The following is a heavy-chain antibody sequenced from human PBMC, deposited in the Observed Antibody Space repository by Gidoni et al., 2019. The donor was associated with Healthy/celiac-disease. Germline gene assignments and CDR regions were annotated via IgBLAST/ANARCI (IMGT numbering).Heavy chain of an antibody. J-gene: IGHJ6*02. V-gene: IGHV4-39*01. CDR2: IYYSGST. Sequence: QLQLQESGPGLVKPSETLSPTCTVSGGSISSSSYYWGWIRRPPGKGLEWIGSIYYSGSTYYNPSLKSRVTISVDTSKNQFSLKLSSVTAADTAVYYCARHSSTYYGMDVWGQGTTVTVSS. CDR1: GGSISSSSYY. CDR3: ARHSSTYYGMDV.